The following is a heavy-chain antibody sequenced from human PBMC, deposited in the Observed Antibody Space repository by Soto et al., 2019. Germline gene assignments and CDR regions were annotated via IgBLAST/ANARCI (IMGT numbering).Heavy chain of an antibody. D-gene: IGHD2-2*01. CDR2: IYYSGNT. CDR1: GGSITSSNYH. J-gene: IGHJ4*02. V-gene: IGHV4-39*01. CDR3: SRLTNARPGDD. Sequence: PSETLSLTCTVSGGSITSSNYHWGWSRQPPGKGLEWIGTIYYSGNTYYNPSLKSRVTMSMDASKNQFSLTPSSVAVADTAVYYCSRLTNARPGDDWGQGTLVTVSS.